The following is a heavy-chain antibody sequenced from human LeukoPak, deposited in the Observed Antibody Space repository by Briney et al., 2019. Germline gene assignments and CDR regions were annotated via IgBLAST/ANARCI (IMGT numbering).Heavy chain of an antibody. CDR2: IYTSGST. V-gene: IGHV4-4*07. CDR1: GGSISSYY. Sequence: KPSETLSLTCTVSGGSISSYYWSWIRQPAGKGLEWIGRIYTSGSTNYNPSLKSRVTMSVDTSKNQFSLKLSSVTAADTAVYYCARDRERPRYYDILTDDYWYFDLWGRGTLVTVSS. J-gene: IGHJ2*01. CDR3: ARDRERPRYYDILTDDYWYFDL. D-gene: IGHD3-9*01.